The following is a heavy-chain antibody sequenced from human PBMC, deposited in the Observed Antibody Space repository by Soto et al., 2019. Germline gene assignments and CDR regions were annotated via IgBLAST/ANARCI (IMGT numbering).Heavy chain of an antibody. V-gene: IGHV1-69*01. Sequence: QVQLVQSGAEVKKPGSSVKVSCKASGGTFSSYAITWVRQAPGQGLEWMGGIIPILGAANYAQKLQGRVTIIADDSTNTAYMELSSLRSEDTAMYYCEGARQVERLFDGMDVWGQGTTVTVSS. J-gene: IGHJ6*02. CDR2: IIPILGAA. D-gene: IGHD3-10*02. CDR1: GGTFSSYA. CDR3: EGARQVERLFDGMDV.